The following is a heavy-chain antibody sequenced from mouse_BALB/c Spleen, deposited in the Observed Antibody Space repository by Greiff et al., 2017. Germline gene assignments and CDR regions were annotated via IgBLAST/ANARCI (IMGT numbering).Heavy chain of an antibody. Sequence: EVQRVESGGGLVQPGGSLRLSCATSGFTFTDYYMSWVRQPPGKALEWLGFIRNKANGYTTEYSASVKGRFTISRDNSQSILYLQMNTLRAEDSATYYCARDRGSYGFAYWGQVTLVTVSA. CDR3: ARDRGSYGFAY. CDR1: GFTFTDYY. J-gene: IGHJ3*01. D-gene: IGHD1-1*02. V-gene: IGHV7-3*02. CDR2: IRNKANGYTT.